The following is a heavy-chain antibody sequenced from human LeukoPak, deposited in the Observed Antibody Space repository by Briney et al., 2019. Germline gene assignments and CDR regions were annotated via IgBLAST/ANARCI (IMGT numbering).Heavy chain of an antibody. V-gene: IGHV4-39*01. Sequence: SETLSLTCTVSGGSISSSSYYWVWIRQPPGKGLEWIGSIYYSGSTYYNPSLKSRVTISVDTSKNQFSLKLSSVTAADTAVYYCARTRKYSSDDDCWGQGTLVTVSS. J-gene: IGHJ4*02. CDR1: GGSISSSSYY. CDR3: ARTRKYSSDDDC. CDR2: IYYSGST. D-gene: IGHD6-19*01.